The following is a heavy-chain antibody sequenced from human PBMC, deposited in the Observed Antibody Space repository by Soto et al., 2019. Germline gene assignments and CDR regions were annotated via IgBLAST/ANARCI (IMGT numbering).Heavy chain of an antibody. CDR3: VKGAGWLQDVDY. Sequence: EVQLVESGGGLVQPGGSLRLSCSASGFTFNDNPMYWVRQAPGKGLEYVSLISANGGSTHYADSVKGRFSISRDNFENTLERQMSSLRAEDTAVYYCVKGAGWLQDVDYWGQGTLVTVSS. J-gene: IGHJ4*02. V-gene: IGHV3-64D*08. CDR1: GFTFNDNP. CDR2: ISANGGST. D-gene: IGHD5-12*01.